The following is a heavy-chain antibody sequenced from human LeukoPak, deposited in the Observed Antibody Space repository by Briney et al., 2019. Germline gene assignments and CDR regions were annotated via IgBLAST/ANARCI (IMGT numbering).Heavy chain of an antibody. Sequence: EGSLRLSCAASGFTFDDYSMSWVRQAPGEGLEWVSGINWNGGSTGYADSVRGGLTIYRDNDKKSLYLQTNSQRAEDTDLYFCACGTLYYGAAVDFWGQGTRVTVS. J-gene: IGHJ4*02. D-gene: IGHD1-26*01. CDR3: ACGTLYYGAAVDF. V-gene: IGHV3-20*04. CDR1: GFTFDDYS. CDR2: INWNGGST.